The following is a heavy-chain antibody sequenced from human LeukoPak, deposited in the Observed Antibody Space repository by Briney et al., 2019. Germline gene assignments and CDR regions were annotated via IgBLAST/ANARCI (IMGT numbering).Heavy chain of an antibody. CDR2: IGGSGT. D-gene: IGHD5-24*01. Sequence: GGSLRLSCVASGFTFSNCAMSWVRQAPGKELEWVSTIGGSGTYYADSVKGRFTISRDNSENTLYLQMKSLRAEDTAVYYCARGDGYNFFDYWGQGTLVTVSS. CDR3: ARGDGYNFFDY. V-gene: IGHV3-23*01. CDR1: GFTFSNCA. J-gene: IGHJ4*02.